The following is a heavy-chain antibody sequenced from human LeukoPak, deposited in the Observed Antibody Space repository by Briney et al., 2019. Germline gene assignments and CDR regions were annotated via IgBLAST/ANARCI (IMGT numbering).Heavy chain of an antibody. CDR3: TREKSYGYIRADS. J-gene: IGHJ4*02. CDR2: IFHSGST. V-gene: IGHV4-4*02. D-gene: IGHD3-16*01. Sequence: SGTLSLTCTVSSDSIFTSNWWSWVRQPPGKGLEWIGQIFHSGSTSYSPSLKSRVTISMDKSKNQISLRLTSVTAADTAVYYCTREKSYGYIRADSWGQGTLVAVSS. CDR1: SDSIFTSNW.